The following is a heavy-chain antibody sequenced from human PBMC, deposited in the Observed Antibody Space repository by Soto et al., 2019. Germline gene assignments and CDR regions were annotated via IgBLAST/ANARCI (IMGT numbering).Heavy chain of an antibody. V-gene: IGHV4-34*01. CDR3: ARGKVQADIPWKWFDP. D-gene: IGHD2-2*01. Sequence: SETLSLTCAVYGGSFSGYYWSWIRQPPGKGLEWIGEINHSGSTNYNPSLKSRVTISVDTSKNQFSLKLSSVTAADTAVYYCARGKVQADIPWKWFDPWGQGTLVTVSS. J-gene: IGHJ5*02. CDR2: INHSGST. CDR1: GGSFSGYY.